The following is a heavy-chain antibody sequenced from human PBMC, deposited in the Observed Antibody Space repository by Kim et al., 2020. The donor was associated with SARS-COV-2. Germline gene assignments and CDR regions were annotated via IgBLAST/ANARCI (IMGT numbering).Heavy chain of an antibody. CDR2: IYYSGST. CDR3: ARPYCSGGTCLDYWYF. V-gene: IGHV4-39*01. CDR1: GGFISRSGYY. D-gene: IGHD2-15*01. J-gene: IGHJ2*01. Sequence: SETLSLTCSVSGGFISRSGYYWAWIRQSPGKGLEWIGNIYYSGSTYYNPSLKSRVTISVDTSKNQFSLKLSSVTAADTAMYYCARPYCSGGTCLDYWYF.